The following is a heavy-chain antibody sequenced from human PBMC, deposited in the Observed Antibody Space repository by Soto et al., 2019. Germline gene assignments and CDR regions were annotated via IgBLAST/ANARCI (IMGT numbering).Heavy chain of an antibody. CDR1: GYTFTCYY. CDR2: INPNSGNT. J-gene: IGHJ4*02. D-gene: IGHD2-2*02. Sequence: ASVKVSCKASGYTFTCYYMHWVRQAPGQGLEWMGWINPNSGNTGYARKFQGRVTMTRNTSISTAYMELSSLRSEDTAVYYCARGLKDIVVVPAAIVYDYWGQGTLVTVSS. V-gene: IGHV1-8*02. CDR3: ARGLKDIVVVPAAIVYDY.